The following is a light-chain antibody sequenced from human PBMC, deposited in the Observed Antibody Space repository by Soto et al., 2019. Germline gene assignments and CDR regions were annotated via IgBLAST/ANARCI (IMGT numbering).Light chain of an antibody. CDR1: QIISNS. Sequence: DIQVTQSPSTLSASLGDRVTITCRASQIISNSLAWYQQKPGRAPKLLIYDASNSMVGGLEYRFSGSGSGTEFTLTISDLQPDDFATYYCQPYHNDITFGGGTRGEVK. CDR2: DASN. J-gene: IGKJ4*01. CDR3: QPYHNDIT. V-gene: IGKV1-5*01.